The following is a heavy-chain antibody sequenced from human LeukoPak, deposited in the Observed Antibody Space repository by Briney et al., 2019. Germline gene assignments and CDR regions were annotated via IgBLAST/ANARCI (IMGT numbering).Heavy chain of an antibody. J-gene: IGHJ6*03. V-gene: IGHV1-69*13. CDR1: GGTFSSYA. CDR2: IIPIFGTA. CDR3: ASGVWFGELYDYYYYYMDV. Sequence: SVKVSCKASGGTFSSYAISWVRQAPGQGLEWMGGIIPIFGTANYAQKFQGRVTITADESTSTAYMELSSLRSEDTAVYYCASGVWFGELYDYYYYYMDVWGKGTTVTISS. D-gene: IGHD3-10*01.